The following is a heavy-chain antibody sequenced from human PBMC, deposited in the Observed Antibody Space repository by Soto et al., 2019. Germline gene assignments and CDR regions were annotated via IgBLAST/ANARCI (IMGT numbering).Heavy chain of an antibody. J-gene: IGHJ5*02. CDR2: IVVGSGNT. D-gene: IGHD3-10*01. CDR1: GFTFTSSA. Sequence: PSVKVSCKASGFTFTSSAVQWVRQARGQRLEWIGWIVVGSGNTNYAQKFQERVTITRDMSTSTAYMELSSLRSEDTAVYYCAATRGLWFGESHNWFDPWGQGTLVTVSS. V-gene: IGHV1-58*01. CDR3: AATRGLWFGESHNWFDP.